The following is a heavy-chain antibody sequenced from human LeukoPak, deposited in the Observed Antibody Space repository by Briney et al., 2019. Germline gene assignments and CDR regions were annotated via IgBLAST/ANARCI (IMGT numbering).Heavy chain of an antibody. CDR2: IYSGGST. D-gene: IGHD1-26*01. CDR3: AKDGMVGATLLYYFDY. J-gene: IGHJ4*02. Sequence: GGSLRLSCAASGFTVSSNYMSWVRQAPGKGLEWVSVIYSGGSTYYADSVKGRFAISRDKSKNTLYLQMNSLRAEDTAVYYCAKDGMVGATLLYYFDYWGQGTLVTVSS. V-gene: IGHV3-53*01. CDR1: GFTVSSNY.